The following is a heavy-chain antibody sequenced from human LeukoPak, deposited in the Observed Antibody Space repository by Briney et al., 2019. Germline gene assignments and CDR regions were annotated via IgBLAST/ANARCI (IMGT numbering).Heavy chain of an antibody. J-gene: IGHJ4*02. CDR2: ISGSGGST. Sequence: PGGSLRLSCAASGFTFSSYAMSWVRQAPGKGLEWVSAISGSGGSTYYADSVKGRFTISRDNSKNTLYLQMNSLRAEDTAVYYCAKPRTYYDYWSGYYVLWGQGTLVTVSS. V-gene: IGHV3-23*01. CDR3: AKPRTYYDYWSGYYVL. D-gene: IGHD3-3*01. CDR1: GFTFSSYA.